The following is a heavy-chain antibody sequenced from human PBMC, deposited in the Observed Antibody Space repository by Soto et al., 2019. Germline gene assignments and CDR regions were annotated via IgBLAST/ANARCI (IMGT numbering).Heavy chain of an antibody. CDR2: MYPDDSDI. CDR3: ATAYVYDFENSNYYRDAFDI. Sequence: GESLKISFRAPGYSFPFFWIGGVRQIPGKGLGWMAIMYPDDSDIRYSPSFEAHVTISADQSTSTAFLQWSSLQASDTAMYYCATAYVYDFENSNYYRDAFDIWGQGTLVTVSS. J-gene: IGHJ3*02. CDR1: GYSFPFFW. D-gene: IGHD3-22*01. V-gene: IGHV5-51*01.